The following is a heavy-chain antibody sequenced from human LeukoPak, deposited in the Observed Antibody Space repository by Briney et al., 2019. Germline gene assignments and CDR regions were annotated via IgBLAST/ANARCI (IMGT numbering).Heavy chain of an antibody. Sequence: GGSLRLSCAASGFTVNNKFMTWVRQAPGKGLEWVSVIYNSGSTYYADSVKGRFTISRDNAKNSLFLQMNSLRAEDTAVYYCASRASDWYRDANWFDPWGQGTLVTVSS. CDR3: ASRASDWYRDANWFDP. D-gene: IGHD6-19*01. V-gene: IGHV3-66*01. CDR2: IYNSGST. J-gene: IGHJ5*02. CDR1: GFTVNNKF.